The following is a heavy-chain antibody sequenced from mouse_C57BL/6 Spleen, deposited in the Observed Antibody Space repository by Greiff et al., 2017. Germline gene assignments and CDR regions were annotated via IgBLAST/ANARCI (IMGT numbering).Heavy chain of an antibody. D-gene: IGHD2-4*01. CDR1: GFTFSDYG. CDR3: TRRDDYGGCAMDY. CDR2: ISSGCSTI. Sequence: EVKLVESGGGLVKPGGSLTLSCAASGFTFSDYGMHWVRQAPEKGLEWVAYISSGCSTIYYADTVQGRFTISRDNAKNTLFLQMTSLRSEDTAMYYCTRRDDYGGCAMDYWGQGTSVTVSS. J-gene: IGHJ4*01. V-gene: IGHV5-17*01.